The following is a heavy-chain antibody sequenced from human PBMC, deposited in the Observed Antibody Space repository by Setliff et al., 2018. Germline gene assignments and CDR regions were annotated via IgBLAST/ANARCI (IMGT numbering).Heavy chain of an antibody. J-gene: IGHJ6*03. CDR3: ARQWTDCTSANCYTMAYYYYYMDV. D-gene: IGHD2-2*02. Sequence: SETLSLTCTVSGGSISSRNYYWGWIRQPPGKGLEWIGSIYYSGSTYYNPSLKSRITISVDTSKNQFSLKLSSVTAADTAVYYCARQWTDCTSANCYTMAYYYYYMDVWGKGTTVTVSS. CDR2: IYYSGST. V-gene: IGHV4-39*01. CDR1: GGSISSRNYY.